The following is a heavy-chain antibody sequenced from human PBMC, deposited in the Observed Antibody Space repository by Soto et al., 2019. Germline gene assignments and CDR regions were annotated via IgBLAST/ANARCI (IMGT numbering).Heavy chain of an antibody. J-gene: IGHJ6*02. CDR1: GFTFSSYW. D-gene: IGHD6-13*01. CDR2: IKQDGSEK. V-gene: IGHV3-7*03. CDR3: AREARIAAAGPGYYYYGMDV. Sequence: PRLSCAASGFTFSSYWMSWVRQAPGKGLEWVANIKQDGSEKYYVDSVKGRFTISRDNAKNSLYLQMNSLRAEDTAVYYCAREARIAAAGPGYYYYGMDVWGQGTTVTVSS.